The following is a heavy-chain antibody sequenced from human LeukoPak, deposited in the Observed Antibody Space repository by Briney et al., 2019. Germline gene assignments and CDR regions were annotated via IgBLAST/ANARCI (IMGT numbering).Heavy chain of an antibody. CDR1: GGSISSGSYY. D-gene: IGHD3-22*01. CDR3: ARDSSRYYYLFEY. Sequence: SQTLSLTCTVSGGSISSGSYYWSWIRQPAGKGLEWIGRIYTSGSTNYNPSLKSRVTISVDTSKNQFSLKLSSVTAADTAVYYCARDSSRYYYLFEYWGQGTLVTVSS. J-gene: IGHJ4*02. V-gene: IGHV4-61*02. CDR2: IYTSGST.